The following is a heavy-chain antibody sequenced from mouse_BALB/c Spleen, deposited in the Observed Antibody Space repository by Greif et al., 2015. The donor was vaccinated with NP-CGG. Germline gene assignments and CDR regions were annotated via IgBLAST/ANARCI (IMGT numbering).Heavy chain of an antibody. J-gene: IGHJ4*01. CDR2: INPSTGYT. CDR1: GYTFTSYW. V-gene: IGHV1-7*01. Sequence: QVQLQQSGAELAKPGASVKMSCKASGYTFTSYWMHWVKQRPGQGLEWIGYINPSTGYTEYNQKSKDKATLTADKSSSTAYMQLSSLTSEDSAVYYCAIYYGNYAMDYWGQGTSVTVSS. D-gene: IGHD2-1*01. CDR3: AIYYGNYAMDY.